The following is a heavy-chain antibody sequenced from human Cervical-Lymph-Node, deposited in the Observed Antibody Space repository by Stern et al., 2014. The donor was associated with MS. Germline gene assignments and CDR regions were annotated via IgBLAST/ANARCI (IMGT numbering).Heavy chain of an antibody. CDR1: GFTFSSYS. CDR3: ASFRYTISDSSLSY. CDR2: IRISCSCI. D-gene: IGHD3-22*01. J-gene: IGHJ4*02. V-gene: IGHV3-21*01. Sequence: EVQLEESGGGLVKPGGSLRLTCAASGFTFSSYSMNWVRPAPGQGLGWVSSIRISCSCIYYADSVMGQFTISRDNAKNSLYLQMNSLRAEDTAVYYCASFRYTISDSSLSYWGQGTLVTVSS.